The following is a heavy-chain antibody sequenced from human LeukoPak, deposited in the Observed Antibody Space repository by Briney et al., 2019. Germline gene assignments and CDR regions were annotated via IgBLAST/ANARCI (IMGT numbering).Heavy chain of an antibody. J-gene: IGHJ6*02. CDR2: IKQDGSEK. CDR1: GFTFSSYS. Sequence: GGSLRLSCAASGFTFSSYSMNCVRQAPGKGLEWVANIKQDGSEKYYVDSVKGRFTISRDNAKNSLYLQMNSLRAEDTAVYYCAREYCSSTSCYANYYGMDVWGQGTTVTVSS. V-gene: IGHV3-7*01. CDR3: AREYCSSTSCYANYYGMDV. D-gene: IGHD2-2*01.